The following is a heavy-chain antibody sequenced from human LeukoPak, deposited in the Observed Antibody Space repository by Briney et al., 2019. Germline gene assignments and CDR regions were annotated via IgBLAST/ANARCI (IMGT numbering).Heavy chain of an antibody. J-gene: IGHJ4*02. D-gene: IGHD3-22*01. CDR1: GFTVSSNY. Sequence: PGGSLRLSCAASGFTVSSNYMSWVRQAPGKGLEWVSVIYSGGSTYYADSVKGRFTISRHNSKNTLYLQMNSLRAEDTAVYYCARDPSRPSYYYDSSGYTFDYWGQGTLVTVSS. CDR2: IYSGGST. V-gene: IGHV3-53*01. CDR3: ARDPSRPSYYYDSSGYTFDY.